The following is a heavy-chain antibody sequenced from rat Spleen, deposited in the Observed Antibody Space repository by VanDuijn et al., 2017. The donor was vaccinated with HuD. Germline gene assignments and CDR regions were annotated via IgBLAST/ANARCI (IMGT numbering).Heavy chain of an antibody. CDR3: ERRGDN. V-gene: IGHV5-25*01. J-gene: IGHJ2*01. D-gene: IGHD1-11*01. CDR2: ISSIGATT. Sequence: EVQLVESGGGLVQPGSSLKVSCVASGFTFSNFVMAWVRQAPTKGLEWVASISSIGATTYYRDSVKGRFTISRDDAKSTLYLQMDSLRSEDTATYYCERRGDNWGQGVMVTVSS. CDR1: GFTFSNFV.